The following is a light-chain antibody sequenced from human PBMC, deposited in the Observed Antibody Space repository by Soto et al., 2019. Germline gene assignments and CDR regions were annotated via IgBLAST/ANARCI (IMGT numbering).Light chain of an antibody. CDR2: KAS. V-gene: IGKV1-5*03. CDR1: QSISSW. CDR3: QQYNSYSRT. J-gene: IGKJ4*01. Sequence: DIQMTQSPSTLSASVGDRVTITCRASQSISSWLAWYQQKPGKAPKLLIYKASSLESGVPSRFSGSGSGTEFNLTISRLQPDDFATYYCQQYNSYSRTFGGGTKVEIK.